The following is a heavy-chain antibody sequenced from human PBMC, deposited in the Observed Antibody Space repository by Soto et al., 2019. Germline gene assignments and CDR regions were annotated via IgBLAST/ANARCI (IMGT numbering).Heavy chain of an antibody. CDR3: ARDRRYCSSTSCQTPYYYGMDV. V-gene: IGHV3-23*01. CDR2: ISGSGGST. D-gene: IGHD2-2*01. J-gene: IGHJ6*02. Sequence: EVQLLESGGGLVQPGGSLRLSCAASGFTFSSYAMSWVRQAPGKGLEWVSAISGSGGSTYYADSVKGRFTISRDNSKNTLYLKMTSLRAEDTAVYYCARDRRYCSSTSCQTPYYYGMDVWGQGTTVTVSS. CDR1: GFTFSSYA.